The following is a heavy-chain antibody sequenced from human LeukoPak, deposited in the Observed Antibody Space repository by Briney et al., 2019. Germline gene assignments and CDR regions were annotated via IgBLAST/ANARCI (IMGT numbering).Heavy chain of an antibody. Sequence: ASVKVSCKASGYTFTRYAMHWVRQAPGQRLEWMGWINAGNGNTKYSQKFQGRVTITRDTSASTAYMELSSLRSEDTAVYYCAREITMVRGAPLYGMDVWGQGTTVTVSS. J-gene: IGHJ6*02. CDR1: GYTFTRYA. CDR3: AREITMVRGAPLYGMDV. D-gene: IGHD3-10*01. CDR2: INAGNGNT. V-gene: IGHV1-3*01.